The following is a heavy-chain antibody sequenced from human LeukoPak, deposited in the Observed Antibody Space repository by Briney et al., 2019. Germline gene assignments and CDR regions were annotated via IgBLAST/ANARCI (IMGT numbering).Heavy chain of an antibody. Sequence: GASVKVSCKASGYTFTGYYMHWVRQAPGQGLEWMGWINPNSGGTNYAQKFQGRVTMTRDTSISTAYMELSRLRSDDTAVYYCARDLGYSWNDGYYYYMDVWGKGTTVTISS. J-gene: IGHJ6*03. V-gene: IGHV1-2*02. CDR2: INPNSGGT. CDR1: GYTFTGYY. CDR3: ARDLGYSWNDGYYYYMDV. D-gene: IGHD1-1*01.